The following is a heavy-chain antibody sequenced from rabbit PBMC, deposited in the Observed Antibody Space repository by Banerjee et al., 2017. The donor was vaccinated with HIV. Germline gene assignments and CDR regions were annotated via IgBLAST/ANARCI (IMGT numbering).Heavy chain of an antibody. CDR3: ARGPFYYTYGYAGGPAASYFTL. V-gene: IGHV1S40*01. J-gene: IGHJ4*01. CDR2: IYAGSSGAT. D-gene: IGHD6-1*01. CDR1: GFSFSSSYY. Sequence: QQLVESGGGLVKPGASLTLTCTASGFSFSSSYYMCWVRQAPGKGLEWIACIYAGSSGATYYASWAKGRFTISKTSSTTVTLQMTSLTGADTATYFCARGPFYYTYGYAGGPAASYFTLWGPGTLVTVS.